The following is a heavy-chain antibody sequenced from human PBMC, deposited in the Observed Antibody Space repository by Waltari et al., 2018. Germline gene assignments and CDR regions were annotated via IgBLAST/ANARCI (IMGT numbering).Heavy chain of an antibody. Sequence: GGTFSSYAISWVRQAPGQGLEWMGGIIPIFGTANYAQKFQGRVTITADESTSTAYMELSSLRSEDTAVYYCARDKGQNYGMDVWGQGTTVTVSS. J-gene: IGHJ6*02. V-gene: IGHV1-69*01. CDR3: ARDKGQNYGMDV. CDR2: IIPIFGTA. CDR1: GGTFSSYA.